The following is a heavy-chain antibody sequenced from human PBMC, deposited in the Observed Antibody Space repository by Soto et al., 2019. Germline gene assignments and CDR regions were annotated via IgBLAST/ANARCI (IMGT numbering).Heavy chain of an antibody. D-gene: IGHD6-19*01. CDR3: ARGSVAGRRFDY. CDR2: INPSGGST. J-gene: IGHJ4*02. Sequence: QVQLVQSGAEVKKPGASVKVSCKASGYTFTSYYIHWVRQAPGQGLEWMGIINPSGGSTSYAQKFQGRVTMTRDTSTSTVYRELSSRRSEDTAVYYCARGSVAGRRFDYWGQGTLVTVSS. V-gene: IGHV1-46*01. CDR1: GYTFTSYY.